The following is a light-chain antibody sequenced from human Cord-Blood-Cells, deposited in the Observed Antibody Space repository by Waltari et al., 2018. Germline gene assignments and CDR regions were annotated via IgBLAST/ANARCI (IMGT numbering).Light chain of an antibody. J-gene: IGKJ2*01. V-gene: IGKV4-1*01. CDR1: QGVLYSSNNQNY. CDR3: QQYYSTPYT. Sequence: DIVLTQSPDPLAASLGERAPPTCKSRQGVLYSSNNQNYLAWYHQKPGQPPKLLIDWASTRESGVPDRFRGSGSGTDFTLTISSLQAEDVAVYYCQQYYSTPYTFGQGTKLEIK. CDR2: WAS.